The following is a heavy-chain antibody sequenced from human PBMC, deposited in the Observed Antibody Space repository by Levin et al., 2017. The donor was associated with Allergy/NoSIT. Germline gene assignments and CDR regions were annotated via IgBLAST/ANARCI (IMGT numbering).Heavy chain of an antibody. CDR2: IYDTGNT. CDR3: ARFVWGSYRGFDS. Sequence: PSETLSLTCTVSGGSISSDNWSWIRQPPGKGLEWIGYIYDTGNTNYNPSLKSRVTLSVDTSKNQFSLKLSSVTPADTAVYYCARFVWGSYRGFDSWGQGTLVTVSS. V-gene: IGHV4-59*01. CDR1: GGSISSDN. D-gene: IGHD3-16*02. J-gene: IGHJ4*02.